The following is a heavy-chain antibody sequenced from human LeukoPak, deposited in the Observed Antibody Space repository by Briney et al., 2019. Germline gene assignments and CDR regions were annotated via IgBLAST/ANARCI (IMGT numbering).Heavy chain of an antibody. CDR2: INHSGST. V-gene: IGHV4-34*01. D-gene: IGHD3-10*01. CDR3: ARYYYGSGSYYYFDS. J-gene: IGHJ4*02. CDR1: GGSLSGYY. Sequence: SETLSLTCAVYGGSLSGYYWSWIRQPPGKGLEWIGEINHSGSTNYNPSLKSRVTISVDTSKNQFSLKLSSVTAADTAVYYCARYYYGSGSYYYFDSWGQGTLVTVSS.